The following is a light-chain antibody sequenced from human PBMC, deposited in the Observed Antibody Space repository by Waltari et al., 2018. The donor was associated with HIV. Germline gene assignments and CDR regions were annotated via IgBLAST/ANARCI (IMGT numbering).Light chain of an antibody. CDR3: QQASALPLT. J-gene: IGKJ4*01. CDR2: SAS. V-gene: IGKV1-39*01. CDR1: HNIATY. Sequence: DILMTQSPASLSASLGDRVTMTCRSSHNIATYVNWYQQRPGKPPSLLIYSASTLHIGVPSRFTGAGPGRLFTLTINRLQSEDFASYFCQQASALPLTFGGGTNV.